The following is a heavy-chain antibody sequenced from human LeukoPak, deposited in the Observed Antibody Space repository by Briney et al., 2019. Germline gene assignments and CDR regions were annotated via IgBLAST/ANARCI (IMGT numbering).Heavy chain of an antibody. CDR2: ISSDASSI. D-gene: IGHD3-22*01. CDR3: AKESLVVIESYFDN. CDR1: GFTFSSYW. V-gene: IGHV3-74*01. J-gene: IGHJ4*02. Sequence: GGSLRLSCAASGFTFSSYWMHWVRQAPGKGLMWVSRISSDASSILYADSVKGRFTISRDNAKNTLYLQMNSLRAEDTAEYFCAKESLVVIESYFDNWGQGTLVLVSS.